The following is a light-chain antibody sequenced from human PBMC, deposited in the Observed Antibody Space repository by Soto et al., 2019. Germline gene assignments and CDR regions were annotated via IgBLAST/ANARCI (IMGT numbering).Light chain of an antibody. Sequence: EFVLTQSPGTLSLSPGERATLSCRGSQTVRNNYLAWYQQKPGQAPRLLIYDASSRATGIPDRFSGGGSGTVFTLTISRLEPEDFAVYYCQQFSSYPLTFGGGTKVEIK. CDR1: QTVRNNY. CDR3: QQFSSYPLT. J-gene: IGKJ4*01. V-gene: IGKV3-20*01. CDR2: DAS.